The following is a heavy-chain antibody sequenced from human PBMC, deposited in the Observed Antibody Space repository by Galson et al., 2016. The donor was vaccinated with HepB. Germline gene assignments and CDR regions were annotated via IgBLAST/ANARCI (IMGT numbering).Heavy chain of an antibody. CDR1: GFTFSSYG. D-gene: IGHD4-17*01. J-gene: IGHJ4*02. Sequence: SLRLSCAASGFTFSSYGMHWVRQAPGKGLEWVSTMSGNGVATYYADSLKGRFTISRDDSRGTLFLHLNSLSAEDTAVYYCAKNPNFGDYAYSDYWGQGTLVTVSS. CDR2: MSGNGVAT. V-gene: IGHV3-23*01. CDR3: AKNPNFGDYAYSDY.